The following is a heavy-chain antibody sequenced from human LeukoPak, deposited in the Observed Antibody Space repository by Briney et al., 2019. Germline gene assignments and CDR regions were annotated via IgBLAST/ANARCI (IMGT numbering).Heavy chain of an antibody. Sequence: PSETLSLTCAVYGGCFSGYYWSWIRQPPGKGLERIGEINHSGSTNYNPSLKSRVIISVDTSKNQFSLKLSSVTAADTAVYYCARDQSHSSSWLNWFDPWGQGTLVTVSS. CDR1: GGCFSGYY. D-gene: IGHD6-13*01. J-gene: IGHJ5*02. CDR3: ARDQSHSSSWLNWFDP. CDR2: INHSGST. V-gene: IGHV4-34*01.